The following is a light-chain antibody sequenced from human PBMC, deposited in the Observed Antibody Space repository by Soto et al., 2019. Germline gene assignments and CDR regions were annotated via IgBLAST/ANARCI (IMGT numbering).Light chain of an antibody. CDR1: SSNIGSNY. CDR2: RNN. Sequence: QAVVTQPPSASGTPGPRVTISCSGSSSNIGSNYVYWYHQLPGTAPKLVIYRNNQRPSGVPDRISGSKSGTSASLAISGLRSEDDADYYCAAWDDRLSGLVFGRGTKLTVL. V-gene: IGLV1-47*01. J-gene: IGLJ2*01. CDR3: AAWDDRLSGLV.